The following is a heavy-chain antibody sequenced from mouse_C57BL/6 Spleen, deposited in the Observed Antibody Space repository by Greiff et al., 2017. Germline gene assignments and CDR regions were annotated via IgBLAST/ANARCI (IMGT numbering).Heavy chain of an antibody. D-gene: IGHD2-3*01. J-gene: IGHJ1*03. V-gene: IGHV3-6*01. CDR3: ARDRDDYGYFDV. Sequence: EVQLQESGPGLVKPSQSLSLTCSVTGYSITSGYYWNWIRQFPGNKLEWMGYISYDGSNNYNPSLKNRISITRDTSKNQFFLKLNSVTTEDTATYYCARDRDDYGYFDVWGTGTTVTVSS. CDR1: GYSITSGYY. CDR2: ISYDGSN.